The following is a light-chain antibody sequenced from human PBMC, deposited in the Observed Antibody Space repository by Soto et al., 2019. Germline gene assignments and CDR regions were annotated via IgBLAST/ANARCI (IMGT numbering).Light chain of an antibody. CDR2: GNS. CDR3: QSYDSSLSGWV. Sequence: QSVLTQPPSVSGAPGQRVTISCTGSSSNIGAGYDVHWYQQLPGTAPKLLIYGNSNRPSGVPDRFSGSKSGTSAYLAITGLQAEDEAYYYCQSYDSSLSGWVFGGGTKLTVL. V-gene: IGLV1-40*01. J-gene: IGLJ3*02. CDR1: SSNIGAGYD.